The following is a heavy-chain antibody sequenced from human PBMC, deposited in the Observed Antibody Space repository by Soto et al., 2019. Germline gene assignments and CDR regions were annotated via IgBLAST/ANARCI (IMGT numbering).Heavy chain of an antibody. CDR3: ARGLLARDFWSAAWSYYFDY. J-gene: IGHJ4*02. CDR2: INRSGST. Sequence: PSETLSLTCAVYGGSFSGYYWSWIRQPPGKGLEWIGEINRSGSTNYNPSLKSRVTISVDTSKNQFSLKLSSVTAADTAVYYCARGLLARDFWSAAWSYYFDYWGQGTLVTVSS. D-gene: IGHD3-3*01. V-gene: IGHV4-34*01. CDR1: GGSFSGYY.